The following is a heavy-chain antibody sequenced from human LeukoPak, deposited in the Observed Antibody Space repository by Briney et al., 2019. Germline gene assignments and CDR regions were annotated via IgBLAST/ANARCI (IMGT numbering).Heavy chain of an antibody. J-gene: IGHJ3*02. D-gene: IGHD1-26*01. CDR1: GFSFSNHY. CDR2: IKQDGSEK. Sequence: PGGSLRLSCTASGFSFSNHYMRWIRQAPGKGLEWVANIKQDGSEKYYVDSVKGRFTISRDNAKNSLYLQMNSLRAEDTAVYYCARETLREWELQKDAFDIWGQGTMVTVSS. CDR3: ARETLREWELQKDAFDI. V-gene: IGHV3-7*01.